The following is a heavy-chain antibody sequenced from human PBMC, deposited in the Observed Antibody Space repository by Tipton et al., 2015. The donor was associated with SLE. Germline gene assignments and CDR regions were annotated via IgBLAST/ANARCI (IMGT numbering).Heavy chain of an antibody. CDR2: IYYSGST. CDR1: GGSISSYY. Sequence: GLVKPSETLSLTCTVSGGSISSYYWSWIRQPPGKGLEWIGYIYYSGSTNYNPSLKSRVTISVDTSKNQFSLKLSSVTAADTAVYYCARHPVPGGDQGAFDIWGQGTMVTVSS. V-gene: IGHV4-59*08. J-gene: IGHJ3*02. D-gene: IGHD2-21*02. CDR3: ARHPVPGGDQGAFDI.